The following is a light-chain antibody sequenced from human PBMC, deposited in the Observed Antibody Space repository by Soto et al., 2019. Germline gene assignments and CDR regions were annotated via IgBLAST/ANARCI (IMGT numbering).Light chain of an antibody. Sequence: DIQMTQSPSTLSASVGDRVTITCRASQSISSWLAGYQQKPGKAPKLLSYKASSSESGVPARISGSGSGTELTLTISSLQPDDFATDYCQHYSSYVFPFGPRT. CDR2: KAS. CDR3: QHYSSYVFP. J-gene: IGKJ3*01. V-gene: IGKV1-5*03. CDR1: QSISSW.